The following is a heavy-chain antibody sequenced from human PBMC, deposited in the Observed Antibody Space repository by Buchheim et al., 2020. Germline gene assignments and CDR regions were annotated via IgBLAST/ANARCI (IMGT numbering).Heavy chain of an antibody. V-gene: IGHV3-30*18. D-gene: IGHD1-26*01. CDR3: AKPTVGASYYYYGMDV. Sequence: QVQLVESGGGVVQPGRSLRLSCAASGFTFSSYGMHWVRQAPGKGLEWVAVISYDGSNKYYADSVKGRFTISRDNSKNTLYPQMNSLRAEDTAVYYCAKPTVGASYYYYGMDVWGQGTT. CDR2: ISYDGSNK. J-gene: IGHJ6*02. CDR1: GFTFSSYG.